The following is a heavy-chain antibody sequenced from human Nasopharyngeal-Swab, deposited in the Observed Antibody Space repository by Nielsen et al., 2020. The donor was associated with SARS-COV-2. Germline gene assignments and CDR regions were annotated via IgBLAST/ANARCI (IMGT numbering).Heavy chain of an antibody. CDR2: IDPSGESK. CDR3: TRKISFDM. D-gene: IGHD2-15*01. Sequence: GESLKISCAASGFGLSDFYISWIRKAPGKGLEWIAYIDPSGESKYYAGSVKGRFTISRDNARNSVFLELNTLRADDSAVYYCTRKISFDMWGQGTKVTVSS. J-gene: IGHJ3*02. V-gene: IGHV3-11*01. CDR1: GFGLSDFY.